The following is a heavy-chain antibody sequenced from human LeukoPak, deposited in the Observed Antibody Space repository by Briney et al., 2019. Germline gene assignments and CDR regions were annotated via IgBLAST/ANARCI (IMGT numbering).Heavy chain of an antibody. CDR1: GYTFTSYY. J-gene: IGHJ4*02. V-gene: IGHV1-46*01. D-gene: IGHD3-22*01. CDR3: ARDAIPYYYDSSGYYYGGEFDY. CDR2: INPSGGST. Sequence: ASVKVSCKASGYTFTSYYMHWVRQAPGQGLEWMGIINPSGGSTSYAQKFQGRVTMTRDTSTSTVYMELSSLRSEDTAVYYCARDAIPYYYDSSGYYYGGEFDYWGQGTLVTVSS.